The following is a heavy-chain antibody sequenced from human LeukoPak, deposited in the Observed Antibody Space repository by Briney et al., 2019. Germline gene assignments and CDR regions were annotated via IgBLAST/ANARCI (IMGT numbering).Heavy chain of an antibody. CDR3: ARGTEKVHSGYDSMYAFDI. CDR1: GFTFSSYD. Sequence: GGSLRLSCAASGFTFSSYDMHWVRQATGKGLEWVSAIGTAGDTYYPGSVKGRFTISRENAKNSLYLQMNSLRAGDTAVYYCARGTEKVHSGYDSMYAFDIWGQGTMVTVSS. CDR2: IGTAGDT. J-gene: IGHJ3*02. D-gene: IGHD5-12*01. V-gene: IGHV3-13*01.